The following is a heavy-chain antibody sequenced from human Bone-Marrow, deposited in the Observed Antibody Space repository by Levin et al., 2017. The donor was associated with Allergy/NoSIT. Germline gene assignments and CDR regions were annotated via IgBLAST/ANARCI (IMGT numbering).Heavy chain of an antibody. J-gene: IGHJ4*02. CDR3: ATRKVFWSGYYEDYFDY. Sequence: GGSLRLSCAASGITFSSYAMSWVRQAPGKGLEWVSGISGSGGSAYYADSVKGRVTISRDNSKNTLYLQMNSLRAEDTAVYYCATRKVFWSGYYEDYFDYWGQGTLVTVSS. CDR1: GITFSSYA. D-gene: IGHD3-3*01. V-gene: IGHV3-23*01. CDR2: ISGSGGSA.